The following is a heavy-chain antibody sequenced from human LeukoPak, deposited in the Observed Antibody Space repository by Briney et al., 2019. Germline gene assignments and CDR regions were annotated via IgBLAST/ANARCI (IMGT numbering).Heavy chain of an antibody. CDR1: GGSVSSGSYY. CDR3: ARRELATDAFDY. CDR2: IYYSGST. Sequence: SETLSLTCTVSGGSVSSGSYYWSWIRQPPGKGLEWIGYIYYSGSTNYNPSLKSRVTISVDTSRNQFSLKLNSMTAADTAVYYCARRELATDAFDYWGQGTLVTVSS. D-gene: IGHD3-3*02. J-gene: IGHJ4*02. V-gene: IGHV4-61*01.